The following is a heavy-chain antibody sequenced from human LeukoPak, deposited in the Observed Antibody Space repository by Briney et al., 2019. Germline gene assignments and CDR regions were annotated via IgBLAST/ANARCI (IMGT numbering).Heavy chain of an antibody. CDR3: ARGSLGYCSGGSCYGMSYYYGMDV. J-gene: IGHJ6*04. CDR2: INHSGST. V-gene: IGHV4-34*01. Sequence: SETLSLTCAVYGGSFSGYYWSWIRQPPGKGQECIGEINHSGSTNYNPSLKSRVTISVDTSKNQFSLKLSSVTAADTAVYYCARGSLGYCSGGSCYGMSYYYGMDVWGKGTTVTVSS. D-gene: IGHD2-15*01. CDR1: GGSFSGYY.